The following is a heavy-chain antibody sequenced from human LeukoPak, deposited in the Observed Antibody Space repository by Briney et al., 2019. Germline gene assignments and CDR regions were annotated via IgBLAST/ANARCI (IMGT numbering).Heavy chain of an antibody. CDR3: ARGTTVTTANWFDP. J-gene: IGHJ5*02. Sequence: SQTLSLTCTVSGGSLSSGDYYWTSIRQPPGKGLEWLRYIYHSGSTYYNPSLKSRVTISVDTSKNQFSLTLRSVTAADTAVYYCARGTTVTTANWFDPWGQGTLVTVSS. V-gene: IGHV4-30-4*08. D-gene: IGHD4-11*01. CDR1: GGSLSSGDYY. CDR2: IYHSGST.